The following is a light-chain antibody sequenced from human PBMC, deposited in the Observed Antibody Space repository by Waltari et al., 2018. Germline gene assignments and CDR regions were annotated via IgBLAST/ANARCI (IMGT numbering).Light chain of an antibody. CDR2: AVS. CDR3: QQSYSHPRT. CDR1: QHISNY. J-gene: IGKJ3*01. Sequence: DIQLTQSPSPLSASVGYRVTITCRASQHISNYLNWYQQRPGKAPKLLIYAVSSLPTGVPSRFSGSGSGTDFTLTISSLQPEDFAIYFCQQSYSHPRTFGPGTRVDVK. V-gene: IGKV1-39*01.